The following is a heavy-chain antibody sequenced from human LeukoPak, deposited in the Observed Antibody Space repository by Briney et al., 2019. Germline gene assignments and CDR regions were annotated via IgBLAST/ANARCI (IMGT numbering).Heavy chain of an antibody. CDR1: GCSISSYY. CDR3: AILGPRRYDY. V-gene: IGHV4-4*07. Sequence: SETLSLTCTASGCSISSYYWTCIRQPAGKGLEWIGRIYTSGSTNYNPSLKSRVTLSVDTSKNQFALKLSSVTAADTAVEYSAILGPRRYDYCGQGTLVTVSS. D-gene: IGHD7-27*01. CDR2: IYTSGST. J-gene: IGHJ4*02.